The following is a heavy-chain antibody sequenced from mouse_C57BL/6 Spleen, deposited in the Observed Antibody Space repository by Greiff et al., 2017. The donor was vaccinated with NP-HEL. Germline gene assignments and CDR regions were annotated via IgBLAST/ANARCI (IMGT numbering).Heavy chain of an antibody. CDR2: FYPGSGSI. Sequence: QVQLKESGAELVKPGASVKLSCKASGYTFTEYTIHWVKQRSGQGLEWIGWFYPGSGSIKYNEKFKDKATLTADKSSSTVYMELSRLTSEDSAVYFCARRWGNYEGFAYWGQGTLVTVSA. V-gene: IGHV1-62-2*01. CDR1: GYTFTEYT. J-gene: IGHJ3*01. D-gene: IGHD2-1*01. CDR3: ARRWGNYEGFAY.